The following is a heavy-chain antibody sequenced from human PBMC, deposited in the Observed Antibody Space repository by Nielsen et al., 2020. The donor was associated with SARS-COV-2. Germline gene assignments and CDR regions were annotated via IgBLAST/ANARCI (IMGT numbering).Heavy chain of an antibody. CDR2: IFYSGTT. Sequence: SETLSLTCTVSSGSIRTTSYYWVWIRQPPVKGLEWIGSIFYSGTTYYNPSLKSRVTISVDTSKNHFSLRLSSVTAADTAVYFCAGIHSSASIDFWGQGTLVTVSS. V-gene: IGHV4-39*02. J-gene: IGHJ4*02. D-gene: IGHD6-19*01. CDR1: SGSIRTTSYY. CDR3: AGIHSSASIDF.